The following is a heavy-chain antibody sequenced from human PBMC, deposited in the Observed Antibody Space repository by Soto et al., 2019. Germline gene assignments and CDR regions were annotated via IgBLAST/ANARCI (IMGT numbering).Heavy chain of an antibody. D-gene: IGHD2-2*03. CDR2: ITSSSSYT. V-gene: IGHV3-11*05. CDR1: GFTFSDYY. CDR3: ASGFGYCTNPGCYHVEAQE. J-gene: IGHJ1*01. Sequence: QVQLVESGGGLVMPGGSLRLSCAASGFTFSDYYMSWIRQAPGKGLEWVSYITSSSSYTNYAGSVKGRFTVSRDNAKNSLYLQMNSLRAEDTAMYYCASGFGYCTNPGCYHVEAQEWGQGTLVTVSS.